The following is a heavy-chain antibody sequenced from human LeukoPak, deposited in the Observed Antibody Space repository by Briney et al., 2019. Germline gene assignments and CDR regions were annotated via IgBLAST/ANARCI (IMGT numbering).Heavy chain of an antibody. D-gene: IGHD2-2*02. CDR1: GGSFSGYY. J-gene: IGHJ4*02. CDR2: INHSGST. CDR3: ARGRDRYPSVY. Sequence: SETLSLTCAVYGGSFSGYYWSWIRQPPGKGLEWIGEINHSGSTNYNPSLKSRVTISVDTSKNQFSLKLSSVTAADTAVYYCARGRDRYPSVYWGQGTLVTVSS. V-gene: IGHV4-34*01.